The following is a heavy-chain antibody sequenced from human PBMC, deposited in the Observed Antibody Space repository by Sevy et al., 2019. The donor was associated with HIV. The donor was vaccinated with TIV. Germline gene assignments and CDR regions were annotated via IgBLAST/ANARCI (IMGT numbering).Heavy chain of an antibody. Sequence: GGSLRLSCAASGFTFNTYAMTWVRQAPGKGLEWVSAISYSGSTTHYADSVKGRFTISRDNSMNTLYLQMNSLRAEDTAVYYCAKDRVSGSYYSGDFDYWGQGTMVTVSS. CDR2: ISYSGSTT. CDR1: GFTFNTYA. CDR3: AKDRVSGSYYSGDFDY. J-gene: IGHJ4*02. D-gene: IGHD3-10*01. V-gene: IGHV3-23*01.